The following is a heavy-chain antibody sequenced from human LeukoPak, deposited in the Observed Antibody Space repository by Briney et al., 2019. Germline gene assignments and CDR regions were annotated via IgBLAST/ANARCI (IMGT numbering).Heavy chain of an antibody. J-gene: IGHJ2*01. D-gene: IGHD2-2*03. CDR2: IYTSGST. CDR3: ARDGSGYFDL. Sequence: NPSETLSLTCTVSGGSISSYYWSWIRQPAGKGLGWIGRIYTSGSTNYNPSLKSRVTMSVDTSKNQFSLKLSSVTAADTAVYYCARDGSGYFDLRGRGTLVTVSS. V-gene: IGHV4-4*07. CDR1: GGSISSYY.